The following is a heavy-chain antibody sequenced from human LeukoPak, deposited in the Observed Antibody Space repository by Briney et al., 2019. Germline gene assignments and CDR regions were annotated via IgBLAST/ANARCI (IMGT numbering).Heavy chain of an antibody. Sequence: GESLKISCKGSGYSFTSYWVGWVRQMPGKGLEWMGIIYPGDSDTRYSPSFQGQVTISADKSISTAYLQWSSLKASDTAMHYCARHREQWELEPAFDIWGQGTMVTVSS. D-gene: IGHD1-26*01. J-gene: IGHJ3*02. V-gene: IGHV5-51*01. CDR3: ARHREQWELEPAFDI. CDR1: GYSFTSYW. CDR2: IYPGDSDT.